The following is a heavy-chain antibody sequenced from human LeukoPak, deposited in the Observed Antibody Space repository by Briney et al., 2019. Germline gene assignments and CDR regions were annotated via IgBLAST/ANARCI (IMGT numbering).Heavy chain of an antibody. V-gene: IGHV5-51*01. CDR1: AYSFTSYW. Sequence: GESLKISCKGSAYSFTSYWIAWVRQMPGKGLEWMGIIYPGDSDTRYSPSFQGQVTISADKSISTAYLQWNSLKASDTAMYYCARSYYDSSGYYSLGVLDIWGQGTVVTVSS. CDR3: ARSYYDSSGYYSLGVLDI. D-gene: IGHD3-22*01. CDR2: IYPGDSDT. J-gene: IGHJ3*02.